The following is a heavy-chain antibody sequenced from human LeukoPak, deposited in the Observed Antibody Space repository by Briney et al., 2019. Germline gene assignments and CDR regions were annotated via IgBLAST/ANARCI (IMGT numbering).Heavy chain of an antibody. CDR3: ACIAVAGPTHY. D-gene: IGHD6-19*01. Sequence: PGGSLRLSCAASGFTFSSYEMNWVRQAPGKGLVWVSRINSDGSSTSYADSVKGRFTISRDNAKNTLYLQMNSLRAEDTAVYYCACIAVAGPTHYWGQGTLVTVSS. V-gene: IGHV3-74*01. CDR1: GFTFSSYE. CDR2: INSDGSST. J-gene: IGHJ4*02.